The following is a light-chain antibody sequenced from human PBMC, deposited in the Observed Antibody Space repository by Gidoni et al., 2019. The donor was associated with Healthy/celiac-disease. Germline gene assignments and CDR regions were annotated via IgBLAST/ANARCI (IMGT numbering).Light chain of an antibody. V-gene: IGLV3-19*02. CDR3: NSWDSSGNHPVV. CDR1: SLRRYY. Sequence: SSELTQDPAVSVALGQTVRITCHGDSLRRYYASWYHPKQGQAPVRVIYGKHNRPSGIPDRFSGSSSGNTASLTITGAQAEDEADYYCNSWDSSGNHPVVFGGGTKLTVL. CDR2: GKH. J-gene: IGLJ2*01.